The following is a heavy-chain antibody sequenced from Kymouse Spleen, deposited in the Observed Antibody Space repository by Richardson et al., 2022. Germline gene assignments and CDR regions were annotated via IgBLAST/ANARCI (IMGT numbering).Heavy chain of an antibody. V-gene: IGHV4-39*01. CDR2: IYYSGST. D-gene: IGHD3-22*01. CDR1: GGSISSSSYY. Sequence: QLQLQESGPGLVKPSETLSLTCTVSGGSISSSSYYWGWIRQPPGKGLEWIGSIYYSGSTYYNPSLKSRVTISVDTSKNQFSLKLSSVTAADTAVYYCARLSDSSGYYSVFDYWGQGTLVTVSS. J-gene: IGHJ4*02. CDR3: ARLSDSSGYYSVFDY.